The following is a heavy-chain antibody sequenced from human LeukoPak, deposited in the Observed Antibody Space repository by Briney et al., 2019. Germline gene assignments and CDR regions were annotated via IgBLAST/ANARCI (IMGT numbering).Heavy chain of an antibody. V-gene: IGHV4-39*01. CDR1: GGSISSRGYY. Sequence: SETLSLTCTVSGGSISSRGYYWGWVRQPPGKGLEWIGSVYYSGGTYSNPSLKSRVTISVDTSTNQFSLKLSSVTAVDTAVYYCARGVPHSSGHGDFDYWGQGTLVTVSS. CDR2: VYYSGGT. CDR3: ARGVPHSSGHGDFDY. D-gene: IGHD3-22*01. J-gene: IGHJ4*02.